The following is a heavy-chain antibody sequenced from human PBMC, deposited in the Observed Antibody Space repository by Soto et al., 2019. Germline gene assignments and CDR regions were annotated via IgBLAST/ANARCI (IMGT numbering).Heavy chain of an antibody. V-gene: IGHV4-59*01. CDR1: RRSISSGY. CDR2: IYYGGSI. J-gene: IGHJ5*02. CDR3: TGAYYDVSGYSLDP. D-gene: IGHD3-22*01. Sequence: SDTLSLTCSLSRRSISSGYWTWIRQPPGKGLEWIGYIYYGGSINYNPSLKSRVIISVDTAKNQFSLRLSSVSAADTAVYYCTGAYYDVSGYSLDPWGQGTSVTVS.